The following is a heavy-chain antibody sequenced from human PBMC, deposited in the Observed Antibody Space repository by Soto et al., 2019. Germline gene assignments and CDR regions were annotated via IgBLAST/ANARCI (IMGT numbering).Heavy chain of an antibody. J-gene: IGHJ6*03. CDR1: GYTFTSYG. D-gene: IGHD2-15*01. CDR3: ARRWGYCSGGSCWPFGAGWYMDV. CDR2: ISAYNGNT. Sequence: GASVKVSCKASGYTFTSYGISWVRQAPGQGLEWMGWISAYNGNTNYAQKLQGRVTMTTDTSTSTAYMELRSLRSDDTAVYYCARRWGYCSGGSCWPFGAGWYMDVWGKGTTVTVSS. V-gene: IGHV1-18*01.